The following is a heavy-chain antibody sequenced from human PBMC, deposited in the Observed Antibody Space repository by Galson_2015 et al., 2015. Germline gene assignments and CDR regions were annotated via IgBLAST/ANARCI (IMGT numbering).Heavy chain of an antibody. V-gene: IGHV3-23*05. CDR2: INKSGGGT. CDR3: AVLGY. Sequence: SLRLSCAASGITFSSYDMNWVRQAPGKGLYCVSTINKSGGGTFYADPVKGRFTISRDNSKNTLYLQMNSLRAEDTVVYYCAVLGYWGQGTLVTVSS. CDR1: GITFSSYD. J-gene: IGHJ4*02. D-gene: IGHD2-15*01.